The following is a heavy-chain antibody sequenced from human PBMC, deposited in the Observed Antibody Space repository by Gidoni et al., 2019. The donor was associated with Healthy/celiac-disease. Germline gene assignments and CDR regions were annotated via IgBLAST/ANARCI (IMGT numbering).Heavy chain of an antibody. J-gene: IGHJ3*02. CDR3: ARQVQAAIDWFGNHDAFDT. D-gene: IGHD2-2*01. CDR2: IYYSGGT. V-gene: IGHV4-39*01. CDR1: GGSISSSSYY. Sequence: QLQLQESGPGLVKPSETLSLTCTVSGGSISSSSYYWGWIRQPPGKGLEWSGSIYYSGGTYYNPSLKSRVTISVDTSKNQFSLKLSSVTAADTAVYYCARQVQAAIDWFGNHDAFDTWGQGTMVTVSS.